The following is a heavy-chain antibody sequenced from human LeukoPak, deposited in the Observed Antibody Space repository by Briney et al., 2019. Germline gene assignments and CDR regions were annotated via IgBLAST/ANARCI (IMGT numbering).Heavy chain of an antibody. V-gene: IGHV4-30-4*08. CDR3: ARTSLVGAWFDP. J-gene: IGHJ5*02. D-gene: IGHD3-10*01. CDR2: IYYNGST. CDR1: GGSISSGDYY. Sequence: SETLSLTCTVSGGSISSGDYYWSWIRQPPGKGLEWIGYIYYNGSTYYNPSLKSRVTISVDTSKNQFSLKLSSVTAADTAVYYCARTSLVGAWFDPWGQGTLVTVSS.